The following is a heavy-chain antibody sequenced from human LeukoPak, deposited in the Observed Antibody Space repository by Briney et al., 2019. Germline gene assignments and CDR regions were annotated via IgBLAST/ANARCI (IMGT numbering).Heavy chain of an antibody. V-gene: IGHV3-21*01. CDR1: GFTFSSYS. CDR2: ISSSSSYI. Sequence: GGSLRLSCAASGFTFSSYSMNWVRQAPGKGLEWVSSISSSSSYIYYADSVKGRFTISRDNAKNSLYLQMNSLRAEDTAVYYCARDSDYGDYSWFDPWGQGTLVTVSS. D-gene: IGHD4-17*01. CDR3: ARDSDYGDYSWFDP. J-gene: IGHJ5*02.